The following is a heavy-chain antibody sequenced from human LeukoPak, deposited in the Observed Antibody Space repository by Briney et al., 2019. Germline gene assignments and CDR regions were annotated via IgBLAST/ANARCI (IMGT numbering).Heavy chain of an antibody. D-gene: IGHD3-3*01. CDR3: ARDHLANLASRLFDP. V-gene: IGHV4-59*12. J-gene: IGHJ5*02. CDR2: IYYSGST. CDR1: GSSISSYY. Sequence: SETLSLTCTVSGSSISSYYWSWIRQPPGKGLEWIGYIYYSGSTNYNPSLKSRVTISVDTSKNQFSLKRSSVTAADTAVYYCARDHLANLASRLFDPWGQGTLVTVSS.